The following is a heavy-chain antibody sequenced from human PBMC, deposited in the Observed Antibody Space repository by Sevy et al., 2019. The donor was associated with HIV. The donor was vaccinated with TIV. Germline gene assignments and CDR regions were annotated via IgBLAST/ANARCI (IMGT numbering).Heavy chain of an antibody. V-gene: IGHV3-21*01. D-gene: IGHD2-15*01. CDR2: ISSSSSYI. CDR1: GFTFSSYS. CDR3: ARDLEKPDIVVVVAAAFDI. J-gene: IGHJ3*02. Sequence: GGSLRLSCAASGFTFSSYSMNWVRQAPGKGLEWVSSISSSSSYIYYADSVKGRFTISRDNAKNSLYPQMNSLRAEDTAVYYCARDLEKPDIVVVVAAAFDIWGQGTMVTVSS.